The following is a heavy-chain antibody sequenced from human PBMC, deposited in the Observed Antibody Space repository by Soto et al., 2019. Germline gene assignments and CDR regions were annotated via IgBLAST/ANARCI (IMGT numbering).Heavy chain of an antibody. CDR1: GGTFSDYA. V-gene: IGHV1-69*01. Sequence: QVQLVQSGAEVRKSGSSVKVSCKAAGGTFSDYALSWVRQAPGQGLEWMGGIIPMFATTNYAQKFQCRVTITEDDSVNTAHMELSSLKAEDTAVYYCARGRGIGFSSSWNIYWYYNMDVWGQGTTVTVSS. CDR3: ARGRGIGFSSSWNIYWYYNMDV. J-gene: IGHJ6*02. D-gene: IGHD6-13*01. CDR2: IIPMFATT.